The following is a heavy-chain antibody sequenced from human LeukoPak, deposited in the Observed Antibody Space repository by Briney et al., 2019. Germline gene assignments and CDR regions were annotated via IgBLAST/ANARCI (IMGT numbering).Heavy chain of an antibody. CDR2: IYYSGST. V-gene: IGHV4-39*07. D-gene: IGHD3/OR15-3a*01. Sequence: SETLSLTCTASGVSISSSIYYWACIRQPPGKGLGWIGSIYYSGSTYYNASVKSRVTISMDTSKNHFSLRLSSVTAAADTAVYYCARERAPAYYFYMDVWGKGTKVTVSS. CDR1: GVSISSSIYY. J-gene: IGHJ6*03. CDR3: ARERAPAYYFYMDV.